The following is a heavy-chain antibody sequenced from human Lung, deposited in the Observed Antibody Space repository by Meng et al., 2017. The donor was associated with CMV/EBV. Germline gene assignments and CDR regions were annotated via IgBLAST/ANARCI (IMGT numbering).Heavy chain of an antibody. V-gene: IGHV3-48*03. CDR2: ISSSGRTT. D-gene: IGHD1-1*01. CDR3: ARGRGDNWYYYGMDV. J-gene: IGHJ6*02. CDR1: GFTFRAYE. Sequence: GESXKIPCPGSGFTFRAYEMNWVRQAPGKGLGWVLYISSSGRTTYYADSVKDRFTISRDNPKKSLYLQMNSLRAEDTALYYCARGRGDNWYYYGMDVWGQGTTVTGSS.